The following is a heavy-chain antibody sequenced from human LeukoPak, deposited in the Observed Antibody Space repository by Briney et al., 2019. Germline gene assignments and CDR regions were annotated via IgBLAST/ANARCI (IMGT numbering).Heavy chain of an antibody. Sequence: SETLSLTCAVSGGSISSSNWWSWVRQPPGRGLEWIGEIYHSGSTNYNPSLKSRVTISVDTSKNQFSLKLSSVTAADTAVYYCARVKYDYVWGSGVFDPWGQGTLVTVSS. J-gene: IGHJ5*02. CDR2: IYHSGST. V-gene: IGHV4-4*02. CDR3: ARVKYDYVWGSGVFDP. D-gene: IGHD3-16*01. CDR1: GGSISSSNW.